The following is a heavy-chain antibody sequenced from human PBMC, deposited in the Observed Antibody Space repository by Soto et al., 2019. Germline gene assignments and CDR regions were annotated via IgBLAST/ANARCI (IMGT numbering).Heavy chain of an antibody. CDR3: ARGVGSSPPRY. D-gene: IGHD1-26*01. J-gene: IGHJ4*02. Sequence: QVQLQESGPGQVKPSETLSLTCTISGGSISVYYWSWFRQPPGHELEWIGYIYASGSPYYNPSLRSRVTISADTSKNQISLKLTSPTAADTAVYYCARGVGSSPPRYWGRGTLVTVSS. CDR1: GGSISVYY. V-gene: IGHV4-59*01. CDR2: IYASGSP.